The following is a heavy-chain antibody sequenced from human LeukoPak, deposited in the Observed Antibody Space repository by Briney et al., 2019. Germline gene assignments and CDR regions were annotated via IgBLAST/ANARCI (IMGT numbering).Heavy chain of an antibody. Sequence: PSETLSLTCTVSGGSISSYYWSWIRQPPGKGLEWIGSIYHSGSTYYNPSLKSRVTISVDTSKNQFSLKLSSVTAADTAVYYCARVLRAPNSGSYLDAFDIWGQGTMVTVSS. CDR2: IYHSGST. V-gene: IGHV4-38-2*02. CDR3: ARVLRAPNSGSYLDAFDI. CDR1: GGSISSYY. J-gene: IGHJ3*02. D-gene: IGHD1-26*01.